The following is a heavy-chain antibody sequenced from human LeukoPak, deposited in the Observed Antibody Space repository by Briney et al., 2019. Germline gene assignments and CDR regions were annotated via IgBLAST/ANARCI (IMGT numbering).Heavy chain of an antibody. V-gene: IGHV1-69*01. CDR3: ARWGRGCSSTSCYKDTWFDP. Sequence: ASVKVSCKASGGTFSSYAISWVRQAPGQGLEWMGGIIPNFGTANYAQKFQGRVTITADESTGTAYMELSSLRSEDTAVYYCARWGRGCSSTSCYKDTWFDPWGQGTLVTVSS. CDR2: IIPNFGTA. CDR1: GGTFSSYA. D-gene: IGHD2-2*01. J-gene: IGHJ5*02.